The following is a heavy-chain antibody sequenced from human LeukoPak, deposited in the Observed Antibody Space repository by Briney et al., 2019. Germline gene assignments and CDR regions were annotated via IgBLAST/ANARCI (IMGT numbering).Heavy chain of an antibody. Sequence: SETLSLTCTVSGGSISSSSYYWGWIRQPPGKGLEWIGYLYYSGSTNYNPSLKSRVTISGDTSRSHFSLKLSSVTAADTAVYYCARAVGVGFYYMDVWGNGTTVTVSS. J-gene: IGHJ6*03. V-gene: IGHV4-61*03. CDR1: GGSISSSSYY. CDR3: ARAVGVGFYYMDV. D-gene: IGHD3-16*01. CDR2: LYYSGST.